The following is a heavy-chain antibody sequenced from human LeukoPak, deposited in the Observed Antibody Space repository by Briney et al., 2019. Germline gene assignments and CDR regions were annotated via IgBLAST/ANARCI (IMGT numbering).Heavy chain of an antibody. CDR1: GYTFTSYG. V-gene: IGHV1-18*01. Sequence: ASVKVSCKASGYTFTSYGISWVRQAPGQGLEWMGWISAYNGNTNYAQKLQGRVTMTTDTSTSTAFMELRSLRSDDTAVYYCARDPFAGTTLGVFDYWGQGTLVTVSS. CDR2: ISAYNGNT. CDR3: ARDPFAGTTLGVFDY. D-gene: IGHD1-7*01. J-gene: IGHJ4*02.